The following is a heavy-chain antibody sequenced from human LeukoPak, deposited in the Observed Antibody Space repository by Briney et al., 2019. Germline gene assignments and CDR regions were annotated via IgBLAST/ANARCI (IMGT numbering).Heavy chain of an antibody. CDR2: INPNSGGT. D-gene: IGHD3-22*01. CDR3: ARARAYYYDSSGYTFDY. J-gene: IGHJ4*02. CDR1: GYTFTGYY. Sequence: ASVKVSCKASGYTFTGYYMHWVRQAPGQGLEWMVWINPNSGGTNYAQKFQGRVTMTRDTSISTAYMELSRLRSDDTAVYYCARARAYYYDSSGYTFDYWGQGTLVTVSS. V-gene: IGHV1-2*02.